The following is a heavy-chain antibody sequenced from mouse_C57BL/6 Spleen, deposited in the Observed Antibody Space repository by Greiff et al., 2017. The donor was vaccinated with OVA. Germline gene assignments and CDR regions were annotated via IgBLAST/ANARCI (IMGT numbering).Heavy chain of an antibody. CDR3: ARGLGGFAY. D-gene: IGHD3-1*01. CDR1: GYTFTSYW. J-gene: IGHJ3*01. V-gene: IGHV1-69*01. Sequence: VQLQQSGAELVMPGASVKLSCKASGYTFTSYWMPWVTQRPGQGLEWIGEIDPSDSYTNSNTKFKGKSTLTIDKSSSTASMQLSILTSEDAAVYYCARGLGGFAYWGQGTLVTVSA. CDR2: IDPSDSYT.